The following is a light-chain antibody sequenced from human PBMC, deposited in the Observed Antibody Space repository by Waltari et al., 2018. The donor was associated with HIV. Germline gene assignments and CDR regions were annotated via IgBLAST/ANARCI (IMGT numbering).Light chain of an antibody. V-gene: IGKV3-20*01. CDR1: QSVSNNH. J-gene: IGKJ4*01. Sequence: EIVLTQSPGTLSLSPGERATLSCRASQSVSNNHLAWYQQKPGQAPRLLIYGASSRATGSPDRFSGSGSGTDFTLTISRLEPEDFAVYYCQQYGTSPLTFGGGTNVDMK. CDR3: QQYGTSPLT. CDR2: GAS.